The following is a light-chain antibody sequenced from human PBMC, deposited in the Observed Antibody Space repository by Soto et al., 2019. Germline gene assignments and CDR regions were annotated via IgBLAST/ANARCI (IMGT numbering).Light chain of an antibody. Sequence: EIVMTQSPATLSLSPGDRATLSCRASQSVGSNLAWFQQKPGQPPRLLIYDTSTRATDIPARFSGSGSGTEFTLTIASLQSEDFAVYSCQQYNNWPRTFGQGTKVDIK. V-gene: IGKV3-15*01. CDR3: QQYNNWPRT. CDR1: QSVGSN. J-gene: IGKJ1*01. CDR2: DTS.